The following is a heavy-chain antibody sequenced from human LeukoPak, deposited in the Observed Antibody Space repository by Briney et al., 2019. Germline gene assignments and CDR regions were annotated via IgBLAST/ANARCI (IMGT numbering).Heavy chain of an antibody. J-gene: IGHJ5*02. CDR1: GGTFSSYA. CDR3: ARDRGATVTTGKVGWFDP. CDR2: IIPIFGTA. V-gene: IGHV1-69*05. D-gene: IGHD4-17*01. Sequence: GASVKVSCKASGGTFSSYAISWVRQAPGQGLEWMGRIIPIFGTANYAQKFQGRVTITTDESTSTAYMELSSLRSEDTAVYYCARDRGATVTTGKVGWFDPWGQGTLVTVSS.